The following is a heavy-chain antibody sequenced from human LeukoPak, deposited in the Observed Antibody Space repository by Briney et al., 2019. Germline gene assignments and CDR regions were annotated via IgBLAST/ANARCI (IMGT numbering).Heavy chain of an antibody. CDR1: GYTFTGYY. V-gene: IGHV1-2*02. J-gene: IGHJ4*02. CDR3: ARDHKKVQVGATPGTDY. D-gene: IGHD1-26*01. CDR2: INPNSGGT. Sequence: ASVKVSCKASGYTFTGYYMHWVRQPPGQGLEGMGWINPNSGGTNYAQKFQGRVTMTRDTSISTAYMELSRLRADDTAVYYRARDHKKVQVGATPGTDYWGQGTLVTVSS.